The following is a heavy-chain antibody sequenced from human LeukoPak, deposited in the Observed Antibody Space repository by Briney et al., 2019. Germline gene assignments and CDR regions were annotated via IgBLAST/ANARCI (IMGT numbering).Heavy chain of an antibody. J-gene: IGHJ4*02. D-gene: IGHD1-26*01. CDR1: GVSISSYY. V-gene: IGHV4-59*08. Sequence: MPSETLSLTCTVSGVSISSYYWTWIRQPPGKGLEWIGYVDNSGTPNYNASLKSRVTISVDTSKNHFSLKLSSVTAADTAVYYCARKGGSHDYWGQGTLVTVSS. CDR2: VDNSGTP. CDR3: ARKGGSHDY.